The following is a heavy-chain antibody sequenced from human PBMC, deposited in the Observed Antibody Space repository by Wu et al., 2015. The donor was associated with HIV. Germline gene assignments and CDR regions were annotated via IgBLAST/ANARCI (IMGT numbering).Heavy chain of an antibody. CDR2: MNPNSGNT. CDR3: ARGNCGGDCSSFYYYYYGMDI. CDR1: KYIFTNYD. J-gene: IGHJ6*02. V-gene: IGHV1-8*02. D-gene: IGHD2-21*02. Sequence: QVQLVQSGTEVKKPGASVKVSCKASKYIFTNYDVNWVRQAPGQGLEWMGWMNPNSGNTGYAQKFQGRVTMTRNTSIGTAYMELSSLRSEDTAVYYCARGNCGGDCSSFYYYYYGMDIWGQGTTVTVSS.